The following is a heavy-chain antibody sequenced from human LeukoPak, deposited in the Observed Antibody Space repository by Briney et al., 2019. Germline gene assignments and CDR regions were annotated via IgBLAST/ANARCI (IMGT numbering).Heavy chain of an antibody. CDR1: GGSISSSSYY. J-gene: IGHJ3*02. Sequence: SETLSLTCTVSGGSISSSSYYWGWIRQPPGKGLEWIGSIYRGGTTHYNPSLKSRVTLSVDTSKNQFSLKLNSVTAADTAVYYCARRGGLATTHDAFDTWGQGTMVTVSS. V-gene: IGHV4-39*01. CDR3: ARRGGLATTHDAFDT. CDR2: IYRGGTT. D-gene: IGHD5-24*01.